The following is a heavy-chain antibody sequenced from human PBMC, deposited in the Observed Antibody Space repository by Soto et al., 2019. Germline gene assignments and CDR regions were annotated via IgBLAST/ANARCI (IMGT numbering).Heavy chain of an antibody. CDR2: IFSNDEK. CDR1: GFSLSNARMG. V-gene: IGHV2-26*01. Sequence: QVTLKESGPVLVKPTEPLTLTCTVSGFSLSNARMGVSWIRQPPGKALEWLAHIFSNDEKSYSTSLNSRLTISKDTSKSQVVLTMTNMDPVDTATYYCARDLTGTTGDDAFDIWGQGTMVTVSS. CDR3: ARDLTGTTGDDAFDI. J-gene: IGHJ3*02. D-gene: IGHD1-20*01.